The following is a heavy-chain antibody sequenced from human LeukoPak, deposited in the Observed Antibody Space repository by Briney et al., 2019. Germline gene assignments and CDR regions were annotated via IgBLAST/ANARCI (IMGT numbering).Heavy chain of an antibody. V-gene: IGHV3-30-3*01. D-gene: IGHD3-10*01. CDR3: ASVAHPLNMVRGVTPPDY. CDR1: GFTFSSYA. CDR2: ISYDGSNK. Sequence: PGRSLRLSCAASGFTFSSYAMHWVRQAPGKGLEWVAVISYDGSNKYYADSVKGRFTISRDNSKNTLYLQMNSLRAEDTAAYYCASVAHPLNMVRGVTPPDYWGQGTLVTVSS. J-gene: IGHJ4*02.